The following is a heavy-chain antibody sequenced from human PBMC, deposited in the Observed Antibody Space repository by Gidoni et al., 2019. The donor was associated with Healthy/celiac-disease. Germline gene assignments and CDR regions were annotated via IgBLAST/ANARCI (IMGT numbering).Heavy chain of an antibody. V-gene: IGHV4-34*01. CDR3: AVGIPDYDILTGLDY. J-gene: IGHJ4*02. D-gene: IGHD3-9*01. Sequence: QVQLQQWGAGLLKPSETLSLTCAVYGGSFSGYYWSWIRQPPGKGLEWIGEINHSGSTNYNPSLKSRVTISVDTSKNQFSLKLSSVTAADTAVYYCAVGIPDYDILTGLDYWGQGTLVTVPS. CDR1: GGSFSGYY. CDR2: INHSGST.